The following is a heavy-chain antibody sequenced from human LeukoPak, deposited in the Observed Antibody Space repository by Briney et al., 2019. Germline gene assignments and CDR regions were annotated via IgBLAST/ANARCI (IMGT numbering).Heavy chain of an antibody. CDR1: GFTFGDYG. J-gene: IGHJ4*02. Sequence: GGSLRLSCTASGFTFGDYGMSWVRQAPGKGLEWVGFIQSRTYGGATQYAASVKGRFTISRDDSKSIAFLQMNSLKTEDTAVYYCTASDHLYCSSISCHFDYWGQGTLVSVSS. V-gene: IGHV3-49*04. CDR2: IQSRTYGGAT. CDR3: TASDHLYCSSISCHFDY. D-gene: IGHD2-2*01.